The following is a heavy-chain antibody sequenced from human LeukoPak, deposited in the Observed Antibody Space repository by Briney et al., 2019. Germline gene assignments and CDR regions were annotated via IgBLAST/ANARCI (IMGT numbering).Heavy chain of an antibody. CDR2: INYSGST. CDR3: ASTNCSSARCYGANWFDP. V-gene: IGHV4-30-4*01. Sequence: PSQTLSLTCTVSVRPISSGDDYWRWRRQPPGKVQEWMRYINYSGSTFHNNPSLKGRVTMSVDTSKSQFSLRLNSVTVADSAVYYWASTNCSSARCYGANWFDPWGQGTLVTVSS. J-gene: IGHJ5*02. D-gene: IGHD2-2*01. CDR1: VRPISSGDDY.